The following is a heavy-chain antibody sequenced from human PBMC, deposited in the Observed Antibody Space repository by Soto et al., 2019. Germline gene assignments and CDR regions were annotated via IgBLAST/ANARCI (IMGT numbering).Heavy chain of an antibody. CDR3: ASGTRDGYNLDY. D-gene: IGHD5-12*01. CDR1: GFTFGSFA. J-gene: IGHJ4*02. Sequence: QVQLVESGGGVVQPGRSLRLSCAASGFTFGSFAMHWVRQTPGKGLEWVAIISYDGSNKYYADSVKGRFTISRDNSKNTLYLQMNGLRGEDTAVYYCASGTRDGYNLDYWGQGTPVTVSS. V-gene: IGHV3-30-3*01. CDR2: ISYDGSNK.